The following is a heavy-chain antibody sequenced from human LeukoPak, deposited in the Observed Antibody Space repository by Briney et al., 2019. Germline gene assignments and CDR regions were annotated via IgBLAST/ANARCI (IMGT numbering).Heavy chain of an antibody. CDR3: ARVGRITIFGVVST. CDR1: GGSFSGYY. V-gene: IGHV4-34*01. J-gene: IGHJ5*02. D-gene: IGHD3-3*01. CDR2: INHSGST. Sequence: SETLSLTCAVYGGSFSGYYWSWIRQPPGKGLEWIGEINHSGSTNYNPSLKSRVTISVDTSKNQFSLKLSSVTAADTAVYYCARVGRITIFGVVSTWGQGTLVTVSS.